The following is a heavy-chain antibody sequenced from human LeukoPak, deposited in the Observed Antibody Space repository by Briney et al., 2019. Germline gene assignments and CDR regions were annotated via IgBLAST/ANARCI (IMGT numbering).Heavy chain of an antibody. Sequence: GGSLRLSCAASGFTFSSYSMNWVRQAPGKGLEWVSSISGSSSYIYYADSVKGRFTISRDNAKNSLYLQMNSLRAEDTAVYYCARGGYDYVWGSYRLIDYWGQGTLVTVSS. D-gene: IGHD3-16*02. CDR3: ARGGYDYVWGSYRLIDY. J-gene: IGHJ4*02. V-gene: IGHV3-21*01. CDR1: GFTFSSYS. CDR2: ISGSSSYI.